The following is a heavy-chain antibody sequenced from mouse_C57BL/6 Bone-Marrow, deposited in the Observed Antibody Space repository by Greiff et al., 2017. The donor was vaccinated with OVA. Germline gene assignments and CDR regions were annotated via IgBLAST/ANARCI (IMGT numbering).Heavy chain of an antibody. V-gene: IGHV1-82*01. J-gene: IGHJ2*01. CDR2: IYPGDGDT. D-gene: IGHD1-1*01. CDR1: GYAFSSSW. Sequence: QVQLKESGPELVKPGASVKISCKASGYAFSSSWMNWVKQRPGKGFEWIGRIYPGDGDTNYNGKFKGKATLTADKSSSTAYMQLSSLTSEDSAVYFCAREGYDYYGSSPWGQGTTLTVSS. CDR3: AREGYDYYGSSP.